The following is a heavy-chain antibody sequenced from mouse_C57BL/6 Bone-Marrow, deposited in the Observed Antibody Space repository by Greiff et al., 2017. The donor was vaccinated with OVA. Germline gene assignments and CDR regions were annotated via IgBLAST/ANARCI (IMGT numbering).Heavy chain of an antibody. D-gene: IGHD1-1*01. CDR3: ARYPSYYGSSYEYYFDY. CDR2: IYPRDGST. CDR1: GYTFTSYD. V-gene: IGHV1-85*01. Sequence: VQLQQSGPELVKPGASVKLSCKASGYTFTSYDINWVKQRPGQGLEWIGWIYPRDGSTKYNEKFKGKATLTVDTSSSTAYMELHSLTSEDSAVYFCARYPSYYGSSYEYYFDYWGQGTTLTVSS. J-gene: IGHJ2*01.